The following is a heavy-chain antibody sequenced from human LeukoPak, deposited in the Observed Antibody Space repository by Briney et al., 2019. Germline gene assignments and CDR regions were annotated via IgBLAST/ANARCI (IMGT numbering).Heavy chain of an antibody. V-gene: IGHV4-4*07. D-gene: IGHD6-13*01. CDR3: ASIKRGYSSSWSENYYCYYMDV. J-gene: IGHJ6*03. CDR1: GGSISSYY. Sequence: SETLSLTCAVSGGSISSYYWSWIRQPAGKGLEWIGRIYIRGNTNYNPSLKSRVTMSGDMSKNQFSLKLSSVTAADTAVYYCASIKRGYSSSWSENYYCYYMDVWGKGTTVTISS. CDR2: IYIRGNT.